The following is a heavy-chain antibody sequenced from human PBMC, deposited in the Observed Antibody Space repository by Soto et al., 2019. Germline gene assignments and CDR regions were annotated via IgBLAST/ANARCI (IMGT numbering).Heavy chain of an antibody. CDR1: GGSISSSSYY. V-gene: IGHV4-39*01. J-gene: IGHJ5*02. D-gene: IGHD2-8*01. CDR2: IYYSGST. CDR3: ARHNIPGFVLMVYAPHIWFDP. Sequence: QLQLQESGPGLVKPSETLSLTCTVSGGSISSSSYYWGWIRQPPGKGLEWIGSIYYSGSTYYNPSLKSRVSISVDASKNQFSLKLSSVTAADTAVYYCARHNIPGFVLMVYAPHIWFDPWGQGTLVTVSS.